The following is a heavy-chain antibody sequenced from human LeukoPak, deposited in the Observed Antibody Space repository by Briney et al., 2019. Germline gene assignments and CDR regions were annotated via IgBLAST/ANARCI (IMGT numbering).Heavy chain of an antibody. Sequence: SVKVSCKASGGTFSSYAISWVRQAPGQGLEWMGRIIPILGIANYAQKFQGRVTITADKSTSTAYMELSSLRSEDTAVYYCARGDYGDFRYDWFDPWGQGTLVTVPS. J-gene: IGHJ5*02. D-gene: IGHD4-17*01. CDR3: ARGDYGDFRYDWFDP. V-gene: IGHV1-69*04. CDR1: GGTFSSYA. CDR2: IIPILGIA.